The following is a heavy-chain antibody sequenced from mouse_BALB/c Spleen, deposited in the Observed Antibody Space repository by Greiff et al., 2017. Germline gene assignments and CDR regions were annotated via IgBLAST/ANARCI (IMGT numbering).Heavy chain of an antibody. CDR3: ARDVLRGRGYFDD. CDR2: ISNLAYSI. CDR1: GFTFSDYG. D-gene: IGHD1-1*01. J-gene: IGHJ2*01. V-gene: IGHV5-15*02. Sequence: DVHLVESGGGLVQPGGSRKLSCAASGFTFSDYGMAWVRQAPGKGPEWVAFISNLAYSIYYADTVTGRFTIARENAKNTLYLERSSLRSEDTAMYDGARDVLRGRGYFDDWGQGTTLTVSS.